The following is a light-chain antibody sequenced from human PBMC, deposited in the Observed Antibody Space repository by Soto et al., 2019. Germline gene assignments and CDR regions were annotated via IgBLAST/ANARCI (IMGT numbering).Light chain of an antibody. CDR1: SSNIGSNT. V-gene: IGLV1-44*01. CDR3: AAWDDSLNGVV. Sequence: QSVLTQPPSASGTPGQRVTISCSGSSSNIGSNTVNWYQQLPGTAPKLLIYTNNQRPSGVPDRFSGSKSGTSASLPISGRQPEDEADYYCAAWDDSLNGVVFGGGTKLTVL. CDR2: TNN. J-gene: IGLJ2*01.